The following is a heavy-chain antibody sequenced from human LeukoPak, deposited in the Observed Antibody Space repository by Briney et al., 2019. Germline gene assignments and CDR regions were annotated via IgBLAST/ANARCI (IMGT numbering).Heavy chain of an antibody. CDR3: ARRAPGDKAFDY. V-gene: IGHV4-34*01. CDR1: GGSFTAYY. CDR2: INHSGST. J-gene: IGHJ4*02. Sequence: NPSETLSLTCAVNGGSFTAYYWSWIRQPPGKGLEWTGEINHSGSTKYNPSLKSRVAISVDASNNQFSLSLSSVTVADTAVYYCARRAPGDKAFDYWGQGTLVTVSS.